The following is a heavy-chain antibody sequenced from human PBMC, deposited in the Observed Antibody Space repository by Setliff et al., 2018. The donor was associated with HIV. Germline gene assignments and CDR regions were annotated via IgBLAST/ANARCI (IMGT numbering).Heavy chain of an antibody. Sequence: SETLSLTCTISGGSISLHYWSWIRQPPGKGLEWIGTIYYDGSTIYDPSLRSRVTMSVDTSKNQFSVKLNSVTAADTAVYYCARGMLRSSWYAHHDAFDIWGQGTLVTVSS. CDR1: GGSISLHY. D-gene: IGHD6-13*01. CDR2: IYYDGST. CDR3: ARGMLRSSWYAHHDAFDI. J-gene: IGHJ3*02. V-gene: IGHV4-59*11.